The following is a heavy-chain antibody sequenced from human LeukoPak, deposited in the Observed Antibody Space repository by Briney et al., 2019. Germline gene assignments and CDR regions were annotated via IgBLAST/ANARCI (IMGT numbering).Heavy chain of an antibody. CDR3: ARDYTGTTNLYYYYYMDV. D-gene: IGHD1-7*01. Sequence: PSETLSLTCTVSGGSISSGSYYWSWIRQPAGKGLEWIGRIYTSGSTNYNPSLKSRVTISVDTSKNQFSLKLSSVTAADTAVYYCARDYTGTTNLYYYYYMDVWGKGTTVTVFS. CDR2: IYTSGST. J-gene: IGHJ6*03. CDR1: GGSISSGSYY. V-gene: IGHV4-61*02.